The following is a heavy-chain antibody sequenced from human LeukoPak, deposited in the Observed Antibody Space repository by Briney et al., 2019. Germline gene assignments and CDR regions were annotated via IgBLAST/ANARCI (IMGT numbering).Heavy chain of an antibody. CDR2: INSDGSNT. Sequence: GGSLRLSCAASGFTFSSYWMHWVRQAPGKGLVWVSRINSDGSNTGYADSVKGRFTISRDNAENTLYLQMNSLRAEDTAVYYCVRTSSAWYVFDNWGQGTLVIVSS. CDR1: GFTFSSYW. CDR3: VRTSSAWYVFDN. D-gene: IGHD6-19*01. V-gene: IGHV3-74*01. J-gene: IGHJ4*02.